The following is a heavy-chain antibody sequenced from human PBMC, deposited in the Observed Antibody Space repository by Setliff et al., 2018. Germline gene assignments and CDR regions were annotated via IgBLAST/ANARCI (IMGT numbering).Heavy chain of an antibody. J-gene: IGHJ4*02. Sequence: PSETLSLTCAASGGTFTYYYWTWIRQSPGKGLEWIGEINHSGSPNYNPSLKNRVTISIDTSRNQFSLKLNSMTTADTAVYYCARGRNIAARLLDSWGQGTQVTVSS. CDR3: ARGRNIAARLLDS. V-gene: IGHV4-34*01. CDR1: GGTFTYYY. CDR2: INHSGSP. D-gene: IGHD6-6*01.